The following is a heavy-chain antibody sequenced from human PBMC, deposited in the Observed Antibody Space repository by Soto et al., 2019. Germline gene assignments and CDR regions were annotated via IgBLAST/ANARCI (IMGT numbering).Heavy chain of an antibody. CDR1: GGTFSSYA. V-gene: IGHV1-69*13. Sequence: APVKVSCKASGGTFSSYAISWVRQAPGQGLEWMGGIIPIFGTANYAQKFQGRVTITADESTSTAYMELSSLRSEDTAVYYCARADVDIVATTYYYYYGMDVWGQGTTVTVSS. CDR3: ARADVDIVATTYYYYYGMDV. CDR2: IIPIFGTA. J-gene: IGHJ6*02. D-gene: IGHD5-12*01.